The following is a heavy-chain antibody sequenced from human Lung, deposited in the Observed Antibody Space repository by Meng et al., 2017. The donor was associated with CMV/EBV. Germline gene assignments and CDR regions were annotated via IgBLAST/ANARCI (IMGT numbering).Heavy chain of an antibody. CDR3: PIDGNLPSTSSNWFDS. J-gene: IGHJ5*01. CDR2: IAYSGST. Sequence: SXTXSLXCNVSGDTISSANYYWSWIRQSPGKGLEWIGYIAYSGSTYYNPSLRSRLTISADTSKNQFPLRLNSVTVTDTAVYYCPIDGNLPSTSSNWFDSW. V-gene: IGHV4-30-4*02. D-gene: IGHD1-1*01. CDR1: GDTISSANYY.